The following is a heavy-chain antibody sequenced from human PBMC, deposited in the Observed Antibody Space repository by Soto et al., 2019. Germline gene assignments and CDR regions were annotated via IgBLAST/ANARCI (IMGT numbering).Heavy chain of an antibody. V-gene: IGHV3-74*03. Sequence: EVQLEESGGDLVQPGGSLRLSCAASGFTFSTYWMHWVRQAPGKGLVWVSRINSDGSITTYADSVKGRFTISRDNSKNTLERQMNSQRAEDTAVYYWARGATGSYSWRESWGQGTLGTGSA. CDR2: INSDGSIT. CDR1: GFTFSTYW. CDR3: ARGATGSYSWRES. J-gene: IGHJ5*02. D-gene: IGHD3-10*01.